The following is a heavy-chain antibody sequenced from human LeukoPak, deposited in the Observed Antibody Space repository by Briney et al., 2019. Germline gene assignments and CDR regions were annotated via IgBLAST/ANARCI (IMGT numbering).Heavy chain of an antibody. J-gene: IGHJ4*02. CDR2: MNPNSGNT. V-gene: IGHV1-8*01. D-gene: IGHD1-7*01. CDR1: GYTFTNND. CDR3: ARPREKSLTGTGGFDY. Sequence: GASVKVSCKASGYTFTNNDINWVRQATGQGLEWMGWMNPNSGNTGYAQRFQGRVTMTRDTSTSTVYMELSSLRSEDTAVYYCARPREKSLTGTGGFDYWGQGTLVTVSS.